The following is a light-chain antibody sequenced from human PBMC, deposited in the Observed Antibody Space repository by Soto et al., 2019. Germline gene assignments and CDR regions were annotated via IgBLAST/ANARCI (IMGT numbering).Light chain of an antibody. CDR3: ASWDHSLTGRWV. V-gene: IGLV1-47*01. J-gene: IGLJ3*02. CDR2: RND. CDR1: SSNVGSNF. Sequence: QSVLTQPTSASGTPGQRVTISCSGSSSNVGSNFVYWYQQLPGTAPKLLIYRNDERPSGVPDRFSSSKSGTSSSLAITGLRSEDEGDYYCASWDHSLTGRWVFGGGTKLTVL.